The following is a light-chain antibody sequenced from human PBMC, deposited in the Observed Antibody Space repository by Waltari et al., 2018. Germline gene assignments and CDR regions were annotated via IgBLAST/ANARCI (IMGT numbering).Light chain of an antibody. CDR1: SSDAGGYNY. Sequence: QSALTQPRSVSGSPGQSVTISCTGTSSDAGGYNYVSWYQQHPGKAPKLMIYDVNKRPSGVPDRFSGSKSGNTASLTISGLQAEDEADYYCSSYAGSSGVLGGGTKLTVL. CDR2: DVN. CDR3: SSYAGSSGV. J-gene: IGLJ2*01. V-gene: IGLV2-11*01.